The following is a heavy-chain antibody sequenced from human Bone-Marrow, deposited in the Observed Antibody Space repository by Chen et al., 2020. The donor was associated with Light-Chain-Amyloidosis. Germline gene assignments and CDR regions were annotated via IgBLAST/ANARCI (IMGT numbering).Heavy chain of an antibody. CDR3: ARLGISYYDSSGYPGAFDS. J-gene: IGHJ3*02. CDR2: IYYSGST. CDR1: GGSISSSSYY. V-gene: IGHV4-39*01. D-gene: IGHD3-22*01. Sequence: QLQLQESGPGLVKPSETLSLTCTVSGGSISSSSYYWGWIRQPPGKGLEWIGSIYYSGSTYYNPSLKSRVTISVDTSKNQFSLKLSSVTAADTAVYYCARLGISYYDSSGYPGAFDSWGQGTMVTVSS.